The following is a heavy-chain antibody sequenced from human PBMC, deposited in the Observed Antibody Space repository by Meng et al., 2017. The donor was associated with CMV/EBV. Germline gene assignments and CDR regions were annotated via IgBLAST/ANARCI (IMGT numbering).Heavy chain of an antibody. V-gene: IGHV1-18*04. Sequence: ASVKVSCKASGYTFTGYYMHWVRQAPGQGLEWMGWISAYNGNTNYAQKLQGRVTMTTDTSTSTAYMELRSLRSDDTAVYYCARDDEVLRFLEWLPHFDYWGQGTLVTVSS. CDR2: ISAYNGNT. CDR3: ARDDEVLRFLEWLPHFDY. D-gene: IGHD3-3*01. J-gene: IGHJ4*02. CDR1: GYTFTGYY.